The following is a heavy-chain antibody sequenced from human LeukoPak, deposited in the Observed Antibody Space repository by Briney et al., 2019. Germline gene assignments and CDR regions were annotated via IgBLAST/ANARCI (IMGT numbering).Heavy chain of an antibody. Sequence: SGTPPVNLTQTLIPTCNFYGFSLRPSSVDVGGIRQPPGKALERIALIYCNDDKRYSSYLKSRLSITKDTSKNQVVLTMTDMDPVDTATYDCSHRDLTYYDFWSGYYYFDYWGQGTLVTVSS. CDR3: SHRDLTYYDFWSGYYYFDY. D-gene: IGHD3-3*01. V-gene: IGHV2-5*01. CDR2: IYCNDDK. CDR1: GFSLRPSSVD. J-gene: IGHJ4*02.